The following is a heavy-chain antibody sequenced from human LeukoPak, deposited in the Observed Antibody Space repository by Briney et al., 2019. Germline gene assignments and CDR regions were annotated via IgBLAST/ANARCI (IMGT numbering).Heavy chain of an antibody. CDR3: TRDSAWDDFWNGYYMFDP. CDR1: GFKFGDYA. D-gene: IGHD3-3*01. J-gene: IGHJ5*02. V-gene: IGHV3-49*04. CDR2: IRSKAYGGTT. Sequence: PGGSLRLSCTASGFKFGDYAMSWVRQAPGKGLEWVGFIRSKAYGGTTEYAASVKGRFTISRDDSKSIAYLQMNSLKTEDTAVYYCTRDSAWDDFWNGYYMFDPWGQGTLVTVSS.